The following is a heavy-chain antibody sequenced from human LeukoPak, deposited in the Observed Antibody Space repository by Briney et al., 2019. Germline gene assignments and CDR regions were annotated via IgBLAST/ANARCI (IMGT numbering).Heavy chain of an antibody. J-gene: IGHJ4*02. D-gene: IGHD1-26*01. CDR1: SGSISGHY. Sequence: SETLSLTCTVSSGSISGHYWTWVRQPPGQGLEWVAYIYYSGVTKYNPSLMSRVTISVDTSKNQFSLKLSSVTAADTAVYYCARDEGGGMGATPFDYWGQGTLVTVPS. CDR2: IYYSGVT. V-gene: IGHV4-59*11. CDR3: ARDEGGGMGATPFDY.